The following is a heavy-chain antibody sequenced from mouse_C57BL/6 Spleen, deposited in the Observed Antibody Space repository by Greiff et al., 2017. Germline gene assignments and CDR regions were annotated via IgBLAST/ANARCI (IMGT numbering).Heavy chain of an antibody. Sequence: EVQVVESEGGLVQPGSSMKLSCTASGFTFSDYYMAWVRQVPEKGLEWVANINYDGSSTYYLDSLKSRFIISRDNAKNILYLQMSSLKSEDTATYYCARENYYGYFDVWGTGTTVTVSS. CDR1: GFTFSDYY. CDR2: INYDGSST. J-gene: IGHJ1*03. V-gene: IGHV5-16*01. CDR3: ARENYYGYFDV.